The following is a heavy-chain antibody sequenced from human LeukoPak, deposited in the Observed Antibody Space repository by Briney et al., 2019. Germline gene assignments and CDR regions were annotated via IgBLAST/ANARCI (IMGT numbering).Heavy chain of an antibody. V-gene: IGHV1-69*13. Sequence: GASVKVSCKASGYTFTSYYMHWVRQAPGQGLEWMGGIIPIFGTANYAQKFQGRVTITADESTSTAYMELSSLRSEDTAVYYCARGNTWGKVYYYYYGMDVWGQGTTVTVSS. CDR3: ARGNTWGKVYYYYYGMDV. CDR2: IIPIFGTA. J-gene: IGHJ6*02. CDR1: GYTFTSYY. D-gene: IGHD1/OR15-1a*01.